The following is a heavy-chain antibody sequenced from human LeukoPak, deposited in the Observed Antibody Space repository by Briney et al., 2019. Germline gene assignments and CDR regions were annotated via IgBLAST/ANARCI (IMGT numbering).Heavy chain of an antibody. J-gene: IGHJ5*02. CDR1: GGSISSSSYY. V-gene: IGHV4-39*01. CDR2: IYYSGST. CDR3: ARRFLTIDNWFDP. Sequence: PSETLSLTCTVSGGSISSSSYYWGWIRQPPGKGLDWIGSIYYSGSTYYNPSLKSRVTTSVDTSKNQFSLKLSSVTAADTALYYCARRFLTIDNWFDPWGQGTLVTVSS. D-gene: IGHD3-3*01.